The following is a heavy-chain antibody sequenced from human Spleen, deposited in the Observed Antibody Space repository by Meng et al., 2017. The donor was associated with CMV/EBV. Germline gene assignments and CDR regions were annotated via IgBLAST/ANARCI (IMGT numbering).Heavy chain of an antibody. CDR2: LYDSGST. Sequence: SETLSLTCAVSGASISSYSWSWIRQPPGKGLEWIGYLYDSGSTNYNSSLKSRVTISVDTSKNQFSLKLSYVTAADTSVYYCARGLRVGATFAFDIWGQGTMVTVSS. CDR1: GASISSYS. J-gene: IGHJ3*02. V-gene: IGHV4-59*01. CDR3: ARGLRVGATFAFDI. D-gene: IGHD1-26*01.